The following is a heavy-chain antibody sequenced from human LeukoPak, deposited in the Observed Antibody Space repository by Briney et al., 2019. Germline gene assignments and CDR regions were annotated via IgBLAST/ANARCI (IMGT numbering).Heavy chain of an antibody. CDR2: IYYSGST. CDR3: ARGREYQLPYDAFDI. V-gene: IGHV4-31*03. D-gene: IGHD2-2*01. Sequence: PSETLSLTCTASGGSISSGGYYWSWIRQHPGKGLEWIGYIYYSGSTYYNPSLKSRVTISVDTSKNQFSLKLSSVTAADTAVYYCARGREYQLPYDAFDIWGQGTMVTVSS. CDR1: GGSISSGGYY. J-gene: IGHJ3*02.